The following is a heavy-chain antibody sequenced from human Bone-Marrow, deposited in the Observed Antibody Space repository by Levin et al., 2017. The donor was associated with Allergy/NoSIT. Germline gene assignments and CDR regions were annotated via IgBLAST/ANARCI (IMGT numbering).Heavy chain of an antibody. CDR1: GFTFSSYG. CDR2: IWYDGSNK. CDR3: ARDGFGQSPVQYFDY. Sequence: GGSLRLSCAASGFTFSSYGMHWVRQAPGKGLEWVAVIWYDGSNKYYADSVKGRFTISRDNSKNTLYLQMNSLRAEDTAVYYCARDGFGQSPVQYFDYWGQGTLVTVSS. V-gene: IGHV3-33*01. D-gene: IGHD3-16*01. J-gene: IGHJ4*02.